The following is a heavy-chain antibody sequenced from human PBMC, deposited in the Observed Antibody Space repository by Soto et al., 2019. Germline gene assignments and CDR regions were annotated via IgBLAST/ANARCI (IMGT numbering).Heavy chain of an antibody. D-gene: IGHD2-2*01. Sequence: HLQLQESGPRLVKPSETLSLTCAVSGGSVTSSAYYWGWIRQPPEKGLEWIGSISSVGSTYYSPSLKSRITISVDTSKNQFSLELTSVTAAETAVYYCARQICSSSSCRDWYFDLWGRGTLVTVSS. V-gene: IGHV4-39*01. CDR1: GGSVTSSAYY. J-gene: IGHJ2*01. CDR3: ARQICSSSSCRDWYFDL. CDR2: ISSVGST.